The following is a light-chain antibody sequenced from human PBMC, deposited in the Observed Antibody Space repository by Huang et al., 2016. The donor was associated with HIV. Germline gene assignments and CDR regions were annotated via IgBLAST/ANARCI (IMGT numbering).Light chain of an antibody. CDR1: QAIPKS. CDR2: AAS. V-gene: IGKV1-NL1*01. Sequence: DIQMTQSPSSLSASVRNSVTITCRASQAIPKSLDWYQQKPGKAPKLLLDAASRLESGVPSRFSGSGSGTDYTLTSSILQPEDFATYYCQQYHSTPYTFGQGTKLEIK. J-gene: IGKJ2*01. CDR3: QQYHSTPYT.